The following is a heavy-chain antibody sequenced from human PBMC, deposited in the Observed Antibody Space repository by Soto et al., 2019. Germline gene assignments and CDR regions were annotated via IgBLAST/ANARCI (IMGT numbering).Heavy chain of an antibody. CDR3: ARGPPSKYYEGSGYYYFDY. D-gene: IGHD3-22*01. V-gene: IGHV4-30-4*01. Sequence: TLSLTCTVSGGSITSGDYYWSWIRQPPGKGLEWIGYIYYSATTYYNPSLKSRLTISIDTSKNQFSLKLSSVTAADTAVYYCARGPPSKYYEGSGYYYFDYWGQGTLVTVSS. J-gene: IGHJ4*02. CDR2: IYYSATT. CDR1: GGSITSGDYY.